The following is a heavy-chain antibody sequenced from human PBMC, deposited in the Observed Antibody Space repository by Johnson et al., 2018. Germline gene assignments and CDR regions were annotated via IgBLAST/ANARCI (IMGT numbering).Heavy chain of an antibody. Sequence: QVQLVESGTEVKKPGASVKVSCKASGYTFSSYDINWVRQATGQGLEWMGWMNPNSGNTGYAPKFQGRVTTTRNTSITTAYMELSSLRYDDTAVYYCARGKARSGCLGTFGIWGQGTMVTVSS. CDR1: GYTFSSYD. J-gene: IGHJ3*02. D-gene: IGHD3-22*01. CDR2: MNPNSGNT. CDR3: ARGKARSGCLGTFGI. V-gene: IGHV1-8*01.